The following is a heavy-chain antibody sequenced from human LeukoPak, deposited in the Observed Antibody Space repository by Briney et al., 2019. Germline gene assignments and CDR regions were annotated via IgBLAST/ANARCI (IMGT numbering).Heavy chain of an antibody. D-gene: IGHD3-3*01. J-gene: IGHJ4*02. CDR3: ARVVIVVTIFGVVTYGFDY. CDR2: INHSGST. Sequence: PSETLSLTCAVYGGSFSGYYWSWIRQPPGKGLEWIGEINHSGSTNYNPSLKSRVTISVDTCKNQCSLKLSSVTAADTAVYYCARVVIVVTIFGVVTYGFDYWGQGTLVTVSS. V-gene: IGHV4-34*01. CDR1: GGSFSGYY.